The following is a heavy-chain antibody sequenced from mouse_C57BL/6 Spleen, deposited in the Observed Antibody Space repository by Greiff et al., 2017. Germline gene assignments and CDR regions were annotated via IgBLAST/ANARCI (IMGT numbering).Heavy chain of an antibody. CDR1: GYSFTGYY. V-gene: IGHV1-42*01. CDR3: APYYYGSSYGGYFDV. CDR2: INPSTGGT. J-gene: IGHJ1*03. Sequence: DVQLQESGPELVKPGASVKISCKASGYSFTGYYMNWVKQSPEKSLEWIGEINPSTGGTTYNQKFKAKATLTVDKSSSTAYMQLKSLTSEDSAVYYCAPYYYGSSYGGYFDVWGTGTTVTVSS. D-gene: IGHD1-1*01.